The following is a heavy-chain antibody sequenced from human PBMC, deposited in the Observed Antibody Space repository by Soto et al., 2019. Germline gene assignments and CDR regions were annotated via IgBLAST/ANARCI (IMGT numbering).Heavy chain of an antibody. V-gene: IGHV3-15*01. CDR2: IKSQIDGGRI. CDR3: TTSVTGTPRAIDY. D-gene: IGHD1-7*01. Sequence: PGGSLILSCEVSGLTFAKVEMSWIRQAPGKGLEWVGRIKSQIDGGRIDYAAPVKGRFTISRDDSKNTLYLQMNSLKTEDTAVYYCTTSVTGTPRAIDYWGQGNLVNVSS. CDR1: GLTFAKVE. J-gene: IGHJ4*02.